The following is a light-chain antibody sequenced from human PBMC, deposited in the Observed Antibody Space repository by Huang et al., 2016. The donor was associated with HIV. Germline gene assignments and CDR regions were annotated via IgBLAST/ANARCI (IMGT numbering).Light chain of an antibody. V-gene: IGKV1-17*03. CDR2: TAD. J-gene: IGKJ3*01. CDR1: QGSRKY. CDR3: LQYNSYPFT. Sequence: DIQMTQSPSAMSASVGDRVTITCRASQGSRKYLAWFQQKPGKVPKRLIYTADSLQSGVPSRFSGSGSGTEFTLTISSLQPEGFATYYCLQYNSYPFTFGPGTKVNIK.